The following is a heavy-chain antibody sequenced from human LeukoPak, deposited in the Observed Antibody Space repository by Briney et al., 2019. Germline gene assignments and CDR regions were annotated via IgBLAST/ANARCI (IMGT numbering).Heavy chain of an antibody. CDR2: ISGSGIST. Sequence: SGVALRLSCAASGFTFSSYTMSWVRQAPGKGLEWVSRISGSGISTDYADSVKGRFTISRDNSKNTLYLQMNSLRAEDTAVYYCVRDLGGRSGHWGQGTLVSVSS. D-gene: IGHD1-26*01. V-gene: IGHV3-23*01. CDR3: VRDLGGRSGH. CDR1: GFTFSSYT. J-gene: IGHJ4*02.